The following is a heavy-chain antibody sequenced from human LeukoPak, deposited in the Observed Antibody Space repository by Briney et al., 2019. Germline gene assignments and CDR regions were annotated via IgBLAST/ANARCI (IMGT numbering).Heavy chain of an antibody. CDR2: IRWNSGSI. V-gene: IGHV3-9*01. D-gene: IGHD3-9*01. Sequence: PGRSLRLSCAASGFTFDDYAMHWVRQAPGKGLEWVSGIRWNSGSIGYADSVKGRFTISRDNAKNSLYLQMNSLRAEDTALYYCAKDKDDILTGYGGCNYWGQGTLVTVSS. J-gene: IGHJ4*02. CDR3: AKDKDDILTGYGGCNY. CDR1: GFTFDDYA.